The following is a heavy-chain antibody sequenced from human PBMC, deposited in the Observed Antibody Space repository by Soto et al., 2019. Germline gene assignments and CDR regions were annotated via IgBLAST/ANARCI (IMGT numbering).Heavy chain of an antibody. V-gene: IGHV4-38-2*01. J-gene: IGHJ6*02. CDR3: ATQSYSNSGAYYYYAMDV. D-gene: IGHD4-4*01. Sequence: SLTCAVSGYSISSGYYWGWIRQPPGKGLEWIGSIYHSGSTYYNPSLKSRVTISVDRSRNQFSLKLSSVTAADTAVYFCATQSYSNSGAYYYYAMDVWGQGTTVTVSS. CDR1: GYSISSGYY. CDR2: IYHSGST.